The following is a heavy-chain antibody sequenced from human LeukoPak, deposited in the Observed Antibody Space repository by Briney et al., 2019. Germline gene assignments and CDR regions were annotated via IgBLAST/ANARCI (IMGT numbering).Heavy chain of an antibody. J-gene: IGHJ4*02. CDR2: IRSKANSYAT. CDR3: TRQSNLDY. CDR1: GFTFSSYG. V-gene: IGHV3-73*01. Sequence: GGSLRLSCAASGFTFSSYGMSWVRQASGKGLEWVGRIRSKANSYATAYAASVKGRFTISRDDSKNTAYLRMNSLKTEDTAVYYCTRQSNLDYWGQGTLVTVSS.